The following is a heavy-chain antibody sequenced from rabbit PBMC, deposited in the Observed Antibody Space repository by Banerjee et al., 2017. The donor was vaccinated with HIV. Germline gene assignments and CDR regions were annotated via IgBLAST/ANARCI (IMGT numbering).Heavy chain of an antibody. V-gene: IGHV1S40*01. CDR2: MYAGNNGDT. CDR1: GLDFSSSYW. Sequence: QSLEESGGDLVKPGASLTLTCTASGLDFSSSYWICWVRQAPGKGLEWIGCMYAGNNGDTRYASWAKGRFTISKTSSTTVTLQMTSLTAADTATYFCARDLAGVTGWNFGLWGQGTLVTVS. J-gene: IGHJ4*01. CDR3: ARDLAGVTGWNFGL. D-gene: IGHD4-1*01.